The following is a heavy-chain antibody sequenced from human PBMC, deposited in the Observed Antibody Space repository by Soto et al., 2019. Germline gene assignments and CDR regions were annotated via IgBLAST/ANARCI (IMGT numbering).Heavy chain of an antibody. CDR2: ISWNSETI. V-gene: IGHV3-9*01. D-gene: IGHD3-16*01. CDR3: AKDMKWGGMTRIHYFDS. CDR1: GFTVDDYA. Sequence: EVQLVESGGGLVQPGRSLRLSCAASGFTVDDYAMHWVRQAPGKGLEWVSGISWNSETIDYADSVKGRFTISRDNVKSSLFLQMNSLRHDDTALYYCAKDMKWGGMTRIHYFDSWGQGTLVTVSS. J-gene: IGHJ4*02.